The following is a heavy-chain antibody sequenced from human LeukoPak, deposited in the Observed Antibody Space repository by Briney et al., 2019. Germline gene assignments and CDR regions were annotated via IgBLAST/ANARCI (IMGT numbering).Heavy chain of an antibody. CDR2: IYYSGNT. V-gene: IGHV4-39*01. Sequence: PSETLSLTCTVSGGSISSSDYYWGWIRQPPGKGLEWIGSIYYSGNTYYNPSLKSRVTISVDTSKNQFSLRLSFVTAADTAVYYCARGVSYYDSSGYYNEYFQHWGQGTLVTVSS. D-gene: IGHD3-22*01. CDR3: ARGVSYYDSSGYYNEYFQH. J-gene: IGHJ1*01. CDR1: GGSISSSDYY.